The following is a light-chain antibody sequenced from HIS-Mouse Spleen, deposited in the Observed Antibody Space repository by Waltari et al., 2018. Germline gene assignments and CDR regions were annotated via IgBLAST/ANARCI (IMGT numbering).Light chain of an antibody. V-gene: IGLV2-14*01. CDR2: EVS. CDR1: SRSVGGYNY. CDR3: SSYTSSSTPYV. Sequence: QSALTQPASVSGSPGQSIPLPCTGTSRSVGGYNYVPWYQQHPGKAPKLMIYEVSNRPSGVSNRFSGSKSGNTASLTISGLQAEDEADYYCSSYTSSSTPYVFGTGTKVTVL. J-gene: IGLJ1*01.